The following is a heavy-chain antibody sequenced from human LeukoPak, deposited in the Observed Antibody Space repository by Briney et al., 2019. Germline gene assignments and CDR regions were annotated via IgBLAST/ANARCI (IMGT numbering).Heavy chain of an antibody. CDR2: INHSGST. J-gene: IGHJ4*02. Sequence: SETLSLTCAVYGGSFSGYYWSWIRQPPGKGLEWIGEINHSGSTNYNPSLKSRVTISVDTSKNQFSLKLSSVTAADTAVYYCARALPPAYWGQETLVTASS. CDR3: ARALPPAY. CDR1: GGSFSGYY. V-gene: IGHV4-34*01.